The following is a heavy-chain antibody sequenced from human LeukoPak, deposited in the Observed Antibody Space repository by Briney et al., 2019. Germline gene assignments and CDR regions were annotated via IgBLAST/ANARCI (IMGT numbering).Heavy chain of an antibody. CDR1: GFTFSSYS. Sequence: GGSLRLSCAASGFTFSSYSMSWVRQAPGKGLEWVSSISSSGTYRHYADSVKGRFTISRDNAKNSLYLQMNSLRAEDTAVYYCARDRLELLLLYFFDYWGQGTLVTVSS. V-gene: IGHV3-21*01. CDR3: ARDRLELLLLYFFDY. D-gene: IGHD1-26*01. J-gene: IGHJ4*02. CDR2: ISSSGTYR.